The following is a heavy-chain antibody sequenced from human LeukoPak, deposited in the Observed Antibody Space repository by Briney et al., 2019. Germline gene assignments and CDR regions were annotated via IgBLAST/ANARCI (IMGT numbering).Heavy chain of an antibody. CDR3: ARKSKMIVVVIAYFDY. J-gene: IGHJ4*02. V-gene: IGHV4-34*01. CDR2: INHSGST. Sequence: SETLSLTCAVYGGSFSGYYWSWIRQPPGKGLEWIGEINHSGSTNYNPSLKSRVTISVDTSKNQFSLKLSSVTAADTAVYYCARKSKMIVVVIAYFDYWGQGTLVTVSS. D-gene: IGHD3-22*01. CDR1: GGSFSGYY.